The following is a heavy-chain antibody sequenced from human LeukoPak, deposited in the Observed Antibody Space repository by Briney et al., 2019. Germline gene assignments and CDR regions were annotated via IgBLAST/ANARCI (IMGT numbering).Heavy chain of an antibody. CDR1: GFTFSSYA. J-gene: IGHJ4*02. V-gene: IGHV3-23*01. CDR3: PSQRWLLSTPLDY. D-gene: IGHD3-3*01. CDR2: ISGSGGST. Sequence: GGSLRLSCAASGFTFSSYAMSWVRQVPGKGLEWVSAISGSGGSTYYADSVKGRFTVSRDNSKNTLYLQMNSLRAEDTAVYYCPSQRWLLSTPLDYWGQGTLVTASS.